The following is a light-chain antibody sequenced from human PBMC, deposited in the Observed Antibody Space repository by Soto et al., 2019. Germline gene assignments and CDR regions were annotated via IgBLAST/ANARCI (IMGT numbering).Light chain of an antibody. Sequence: DFQMTQSPSSLSASVGDRVTITCRATQAINNYVAWYQQKPGKAPNLLIYAALTLHSGVPSRFSGSGSGTDFTLTISSLQPEDVAIYYCQKYNSAPWAFGQGTKVEVK. CDR3: QKYNSAPWA. CDR1: QAINNY. V-gene: IGKV1-27*01. J-gene: IGKJ1*01. CDR2: AAL.